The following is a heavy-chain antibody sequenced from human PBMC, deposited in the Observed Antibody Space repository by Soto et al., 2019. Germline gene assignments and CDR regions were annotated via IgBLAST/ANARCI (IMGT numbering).Heavy chain of an antibody. CDR3: SRVSRWGSGYSLYYYYMDV. J-gene: IGHJ6*03. D-gene: IGHD3-3*01. V-gene: IGHV4-31*03. CDR1: GGSISSGGYY. CDR2: IYYSGST. Sequence: NPSETLSLTCTVSGGSISSGGYYWSWIRQHPGKGLEWIGYIYYSGSTYYNPSLKSRVTISVDTSKNQFSLKLSSVTAADTAVYYCSRVSRWGSGYSLYYYYMDVWGKGTTVTVSS.